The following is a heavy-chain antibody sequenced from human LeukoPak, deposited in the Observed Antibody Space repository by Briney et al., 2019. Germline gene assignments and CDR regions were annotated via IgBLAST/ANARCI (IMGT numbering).Heavy chain of an antibody. CDR2: ISYDGSNK. Sequence: GRSLRLSCAASGFTFSSYGMHWVRQAPGKGLEWVAVISYDGSNKYYADSVKGRFTISRDNSKNTLYLQMNSLRAEDTAVYYCAKSGKYIVGATSVDYWGQGTLVTVSS. D-gene: IGHD1-26*01. V-gene: IGHV3-30*18. CDR3: AKSGKYIVGATSVDY. CDR1: GFTFSSYG. J-gene: IGHJ4*02.